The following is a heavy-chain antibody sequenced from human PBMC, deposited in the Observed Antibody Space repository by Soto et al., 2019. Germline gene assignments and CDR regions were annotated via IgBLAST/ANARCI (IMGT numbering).Heavy chain of an antibody. D-gene: IGHD2-15*01. V-gene: IGHV4-59*01. CDR2: IYYSGST. CDR1: GGSISRDY. CDR3: ASSTQPVANSFDY. J-gene: IGHJ4*02. Sequence: SETLSLTCTVSGGSISRDYWSWSRQPPGKGLEWIGYIYYSGSTNYNPSLKSRVTISVDTSKNQFSLKLSSVTAADTAVYYCASSTQPVANSFDYWGPGTLVTLSS.